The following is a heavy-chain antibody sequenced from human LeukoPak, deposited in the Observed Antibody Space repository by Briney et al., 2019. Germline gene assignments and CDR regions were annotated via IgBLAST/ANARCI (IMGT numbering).Heavy chain of an antibody. J-gene: IGHJ6*02. CDR2: IYYSGST. D-gene: IGHD4-11*01. CDR1: GGSISSSSYY. Sequence: SETLSLTCTVSGGSISSSSYYWGWIRQPPGKGLEWIGSIYYSGSTYYNPSLKSRVTISVDTSKNQFSLKLSSVTAADTAVYYCARDATNYSNYGYYYYGMDVWGQGTTVTVSS. V-gene: IGHV4-39*07. CDR3: ARDATNYSNYGYYYYGMDV.